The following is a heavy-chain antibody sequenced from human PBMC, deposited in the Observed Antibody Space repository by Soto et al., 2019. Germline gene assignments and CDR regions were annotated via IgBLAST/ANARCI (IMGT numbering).Heavy chain of an antibody. Sequence: SETLSLTCTVSGGSISSGGYYWSWIRQHPGKGLEWIGYIYYSGSTYYNPSLKSRVTISVDTSKNQFSLKLSSVTAADTAVYYCARDQIASYYGDSPYGMDVWGQGTTVTVSS. J-gene: IGHJ6*02. D-gene: IGHD4-17*01. CDR3: ARDQIASYYGDSPYGMDV. CDR2: IYYSGST. CDR1: GGSISSGGYY. V-gene: IGHV4-31*03.